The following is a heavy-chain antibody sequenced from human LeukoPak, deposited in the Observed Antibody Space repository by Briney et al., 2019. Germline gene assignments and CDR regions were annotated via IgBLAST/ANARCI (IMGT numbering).Heavy chain of an antibody. CDR2: ISGSGGST. CDR3: ARDWGKGDY. V-gene: IGHV3-23*01. D-gene: IGHD3-16*01. Sequence: GGSLRLSCAASGFTFSKYAMSWVRQAPGKGLEWVSNISGSGGSTYYADSVKGRFSISRDNSKNTLYLQMNSLRAEDTAVYYGARDWGKGDYWGQGTLVTVSS. CDR1: GFTFSKYA. J-gene: IGHJ4*02.